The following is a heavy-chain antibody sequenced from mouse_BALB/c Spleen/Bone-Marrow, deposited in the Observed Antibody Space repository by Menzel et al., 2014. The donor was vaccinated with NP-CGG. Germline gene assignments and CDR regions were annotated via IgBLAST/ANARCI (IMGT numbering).Heavy chain of an antibody. V-gene: IGHV5-9-3*01. D-gene: IGHD4-1*01. J-gene: IGHJ3*01. CDR3: ARHVRNLGCDAFAY. CDR1: GFTFSSYA. CDR2: ISSGGSYT. Sequence: EVKVEESGGGLVKPGGSLKLSCAASGFTFSSYAMSWVRQTPEKRLEWVATISSGGSYTYYPDSVKGRFTISRDNAKNTLYLQMSSLRSEDTAMYYCARHVRNLGCDAFAYWGQGTLVTVSA.